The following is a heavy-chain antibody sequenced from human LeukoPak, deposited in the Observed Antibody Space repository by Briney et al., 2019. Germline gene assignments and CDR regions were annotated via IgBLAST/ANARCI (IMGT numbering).Heavy chain of an antibody. CDR2: INSGGTT. CDR1: GFTVSGHY. CDR3: ARNKGVYGSGSYDN. V-gene: IGHV3-53*01. J-gene: IGHJ4*02. Sequence: GGSLRLSSAASGFTVSGHYWSWVRQAPGKGLEWVSLINSGGTTYYADSVKGRFTISRDDSKNTLYLQTNSLRAEDTAVYHCARNKGVYGSGSYDNWGQGTLVTVSS. D-gene: IGHD3-10*01.